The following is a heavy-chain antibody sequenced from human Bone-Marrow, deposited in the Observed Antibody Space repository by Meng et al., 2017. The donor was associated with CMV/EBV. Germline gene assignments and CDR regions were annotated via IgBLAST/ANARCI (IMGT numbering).Heavy chain of an antibody. D-gene: IGHD2-15*01. J-gene: IGHJ6*01. CDR3: ARVPRSPSGDYGMDV. V-gene: IGHV1-69*02. CDR2: IIPILGIA. Sequence: SVKVSCKASGDTFSSYTISWVRQAPGQGLEWMGRIIPILGIANYAQKFQGRVTITADKSTSTAYMELRSLRSDDTAVYYCARVPRSPSGDYGMDVWGQGNTVTVDS. CDR1: GDTFSSYT.